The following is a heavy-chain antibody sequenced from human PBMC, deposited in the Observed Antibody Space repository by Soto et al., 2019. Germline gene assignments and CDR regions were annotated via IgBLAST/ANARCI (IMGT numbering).Heavy chain of an antibody. CDR3: ATSPGIAVAGALSNWFDP. D-gene: IGHD6-19*01. J-gene: IGHJ5*02. V-gene: IGHV4-34*01. CDR2: INHSGST. Sequence: KPSETLSLTCAVYGGSFSGYYWSWIRQPPGKGLEWIGEINHSGSTNYNPSLKSRVTISVDTSKNQFSLKLSSVTAADTAVYYCATSPGIAVAGALSNWFDPWGQGNLVPVSS. CDR1: GGSFSGYY.